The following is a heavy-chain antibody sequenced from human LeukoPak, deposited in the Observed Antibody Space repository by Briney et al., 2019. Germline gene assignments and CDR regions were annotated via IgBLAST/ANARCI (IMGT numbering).Heavy chain of an antibody. J-gene: IGHJ4*02. D-gene: IGHD2-21*02. V-gene: IGHV3-7*01. Sequence: GGSLRLSCAASGFTFSSYWMSWVRQAPGKGLEWVANIKQDGSEKYYVDSVKGRFTISRDNAKNSLYLQMNSLRAEDTAVYYCARHPGLYCGGDCYVDYWGQGTLVTVSS. CDR1: GFTFSSYW. CDR2: IKQDGSEK. CDR3: ARHPGLYCGGDCYVDY.